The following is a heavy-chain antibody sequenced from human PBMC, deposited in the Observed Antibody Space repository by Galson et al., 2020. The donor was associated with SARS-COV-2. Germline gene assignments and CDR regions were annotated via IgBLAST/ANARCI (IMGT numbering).Heavy chain of an antibody. CDR3: ASARAETTMIPDELDY. D-gene: IGHD3-22*01. CDR2: IYFSGST. CDR1: GGSVNSGDYY. Sequence: ETSETLSLTCIVSGGSVNSGDYYWSWIRQPPGKGLEWIGYIYFSGSTYYNPSLKSRLSMSLDTSKNQFSLKLSSVTAADTALYFCASARAETTMIPDELDYWGQGTQVTVSS. V-gene: IGHV4-30-4*01. J-gene: IGHJ4*02.